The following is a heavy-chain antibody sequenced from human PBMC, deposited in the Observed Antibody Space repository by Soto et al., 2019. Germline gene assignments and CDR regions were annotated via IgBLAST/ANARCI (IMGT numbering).Heavy chain of an antibody. Sequence: SVKVSCKASGGTFSSYAISWVRQAPGQGLEWMGGINPIFGTANYAQKFQDRVTITRDTSASTAYVELRSLTSEDTAVFYCAREGTASSRAFDIWGQGTMVTVSS. V-gene: IGHV1-69*05. CDR2: INPIFGTA. J-gene: IGHJ3*02. CDR1: GGTFSSYA. CDR3: AREGTASSRAFDI. D-gene: IGHD3-10*01.